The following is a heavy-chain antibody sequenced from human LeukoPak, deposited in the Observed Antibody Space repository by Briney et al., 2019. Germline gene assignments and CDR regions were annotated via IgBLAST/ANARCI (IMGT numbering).Heavy chain of an antibody. V-gene: IGHV4-34*01. D-gene: IGHD3-3*01. CDR1: GGSFSGYY. CDR2: INHSGST. J-gene: IGHJ4*02. CDR3: ATLARNYDFWSGYAY. Sequence: SETLSLTCAVYGGSFSGYYWSWIRQPPGKGLEWIGEINHSGSTNYNPSLKSRVTISVDTSKNQFSLKLSSVTAADTAVYYCATLARNYDFWSGYAYWGQGTLVTVSS.